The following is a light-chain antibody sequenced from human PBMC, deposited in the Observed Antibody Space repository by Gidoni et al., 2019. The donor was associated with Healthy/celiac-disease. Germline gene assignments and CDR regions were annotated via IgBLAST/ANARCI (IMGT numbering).Light chain of an antibody. CDR3: QQYNSYRT. J-gene: IGKJ1*01. CDR2: KAS. Sequence: DIQMTQSPSTLSASVGDRVTITCRASQSISIWLAWYQHQPGKAPKLLIYKASSLGRGVPTRFGGSGAGTEFTLIISRLQPDDFATYYCQQYNSYRTFGQGTKVEIK. V-gene: IGKV1-5*03. CDR1: QSISIW.